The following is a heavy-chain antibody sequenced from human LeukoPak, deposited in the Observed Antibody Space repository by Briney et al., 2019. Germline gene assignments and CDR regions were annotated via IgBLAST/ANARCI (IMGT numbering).Heavy chain of an antibody. CDR2: ISSSSSYT. V-gene: IGHV3-11*06. CDR3: AKGLHGGVGYGVDV. J-gene: IGHJ6*02. Sequence: GGSLRLSCAASGFTFSDYYMSWIRQAPGRGLEWVSYISSSSSYTNYADSVKGRFTISRDNAKNSLYLQMNSLRAEDTAVYYCAKGLHGGVGYGVDVWGQGTTVSVSS. D-gene: IGHD3-16*01. CDR1: GFTFSDYY.